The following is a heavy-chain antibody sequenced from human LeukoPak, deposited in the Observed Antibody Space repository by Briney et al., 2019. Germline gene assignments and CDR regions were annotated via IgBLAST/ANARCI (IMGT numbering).Heavy chain of an antibody. Sequence: PSESLSLTCAVYGGSFSGYYWSWIRQPPGKGLEWMGEINHSGSTNYNPSLKSRVTISVDTSMNQFSLKLSSVTAADTAVYYCAREKGLVGAAFDYWGQGTLVTVSS. CDR3: AREKGLVGAAFDY. CDR1: GGSFSGYY. V-gene: IGHV4-34*01. CDR2: INHSGST. D-gene: IGHD1-26*01. J-gene: IGHJ4*02.